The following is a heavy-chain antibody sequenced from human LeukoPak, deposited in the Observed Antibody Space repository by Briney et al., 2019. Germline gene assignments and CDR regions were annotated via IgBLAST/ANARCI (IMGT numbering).Heavy chain of an antibody. CDR2: IYTSGST. Sequence: SETLSLTCTVSGGSISSYYWSWIRQPAGKGLEWIGRIYTSGSTNYNPSLKSRVTMSVDTSKNQFSLKLSSVTAADTAVYYCARDRYSYGDRDAFDIWGQGTMVTVSS. CDR3: ARDRYSYGDRDAFDI. CDR1: GGSISSYY. D-gene: IGHD5-18*01. V-gene: IGHV4-4*07. J-gene: IGHJ3*02.